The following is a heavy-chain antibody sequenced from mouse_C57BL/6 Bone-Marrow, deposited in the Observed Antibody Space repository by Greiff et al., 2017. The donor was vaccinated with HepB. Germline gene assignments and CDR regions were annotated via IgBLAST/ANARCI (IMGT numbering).Heavy chain of an antibody. J-gene: IGHJ4*01. CDR1: GYTFTSYW. Sequence: QVQLQQPGAELVRPGTSVKLSCKASGYTFTSYWMHWVKQRPGQGLEWIGVIDPSDSYTNYNQKFKGKATLTVDTSSSTAYMQLSSLTSEDSAVYYCARNRNIYSCNGDYWGQGTSVTVSS. CDR2: IDPSDSYT. V-gene: IGHV1-59*01. CDR3: ARNRNIYSCNGDY. D-gene: IGHD2-1*01.